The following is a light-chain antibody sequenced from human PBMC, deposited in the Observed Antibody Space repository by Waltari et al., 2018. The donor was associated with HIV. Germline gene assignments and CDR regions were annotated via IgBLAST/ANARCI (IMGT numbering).Light chain of an antibody. J-gene: IGLJ3*02. CDR3: GTWDSSLSGVV. V-gene: IGLV1-51*01. CDR1: SSHIVHNF. Sequence: SVLTQPPSVSAVPGQTVTISPSGSSSHIVHNFVSWYKQLPGTAPKLLIYYNNKRPSGCPDRFSGSKSGTSATLVITGLQTGDEADYYCGTWDSSLSGVVFGGGTKLTVL. CDR2: YNN.